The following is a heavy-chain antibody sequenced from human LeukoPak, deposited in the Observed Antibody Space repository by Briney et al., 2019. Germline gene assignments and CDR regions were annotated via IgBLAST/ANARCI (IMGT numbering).Heavy chain of an antibody. CDR1: GFTFGDYA. D-gene: IGHD3-22*01. J-gene: IGHJ4*02. CDR2: IRSKAYGGTT. Sequence: PGGSLRPSCTASGFTFGDYAMSWFRQAPGKGLEWVGFIRSKAYGGTTEYAASVKGRFTISRDDSKSIAYLQMNSLKTEDTAVYYCTREGDYYDSSGYSPWGQGTLVTVSS. CDR3: TREGDYYDSSGYSP. V-gene: IGHV3-49*03.